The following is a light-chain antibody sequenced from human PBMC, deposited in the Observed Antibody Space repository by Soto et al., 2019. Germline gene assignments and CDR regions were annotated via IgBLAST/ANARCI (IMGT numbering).Light chain of an antibody. J-gene: IGLJ2*01. CDR3: QCYDSSLSGVV. V-gene: IGLV1-40*01. Sequence: QSVLAQPPSVSGAPCQRVIISCIGSSSNIGAGYDVHWYQQIPGTAPKVLIYVNTDRPSGVPDRFSGSKSGTSASLAITGLQAEDEGDYYCQCYDSSLSGVVFGGGTQLTVL. CDR2: VNT. CDR1: SSNIGAGYD.